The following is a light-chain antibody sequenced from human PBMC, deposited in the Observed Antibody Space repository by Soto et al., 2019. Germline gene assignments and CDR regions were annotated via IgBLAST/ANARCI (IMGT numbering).Light chain of an antibody. V-gene: IGLV1-44*01. CDR3: AAWDDSLNGHV. Sequence: QSVLTQTPSASGTPGQRITISCSGSSSNFGSRTVNWYQQFPVTAPKVLIYSNTQRPPGVPDRFSASKSGTTASLAISGLQSEDEADYYCAAWDDSLNGHVFGGGTKLTVL. CDR1: SSNFGSRT. CDR2: SNT. J-gene: IGLJ2*01.